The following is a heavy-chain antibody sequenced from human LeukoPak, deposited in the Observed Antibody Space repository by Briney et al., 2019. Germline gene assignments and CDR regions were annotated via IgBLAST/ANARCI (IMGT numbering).Heavy chain of an antibody. CDR3: AKGGQGVVPAAIAY. CDR1: GFTFSSYA. J-gene: IGHJ4*02. V-gene: IGHV3-23*01. Sequence: GGSLRLSCAASGFTFSSYAMSWVRQAPGKGLEWVSAISGSGGSTYCADSVKGRFTISRDNSKNTLYLQMNSLRAEDTAVYYCAKGGQGVVPAAIAYWGQGTLVTVSS. CDR2: ISGSGGST. D-gene: IGHD2-2*01.